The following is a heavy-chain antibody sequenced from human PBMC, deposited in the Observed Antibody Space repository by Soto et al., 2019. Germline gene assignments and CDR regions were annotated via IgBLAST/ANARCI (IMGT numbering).Heavy chain of an antibody. D-gene: IGHD3-10*01. Sequence: QVQLVESGGGVVQPGKSLRLSCAASGFTFSTYAINWVRQAPGKGLEWVGAIAYDGSKEYFVDSLKGRFIISRDNSNNTLSLQMNSLRPEDTAVYYCARGTRYGSGIGGDAFDIWGRGTLVTVSS. J-gene: IGHJ2*01. CDR3: ARGTRYGSGIGGDAFDI. V-gene: IGHV3-30-3*01. CDR2: IAYDGSKE. CDR1: GFTFSTYA.